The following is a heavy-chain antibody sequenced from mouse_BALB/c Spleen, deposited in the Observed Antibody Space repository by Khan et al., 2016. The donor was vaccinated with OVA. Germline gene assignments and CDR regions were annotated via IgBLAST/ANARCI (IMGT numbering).Heavy chain of an antibody. D-gene: IGHD1-2*01. CDR3: AKRNYFGYTFAY. Sequence: QVQLQQSGAELARPGASVKLSCNASGYTFTDYYINWVKQRTGQGLEWIGEISSGSGDTYYNERFKGMAILTADKSSSTAYMQLSGLTSEASAVYIGAKRNYFGYTFAYWGQGTMVTITA. V-gene: IGHV1-77*01. CDR2: ISSGSGDT. CDR1: GYTFTDYY. J-gene: IGHJ3*01.